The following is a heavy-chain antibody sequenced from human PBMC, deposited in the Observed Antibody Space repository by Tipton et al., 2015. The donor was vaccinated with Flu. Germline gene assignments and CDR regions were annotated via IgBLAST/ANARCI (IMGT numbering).Heavy chain of an antibody. CDR2: VYYTGGT. J-gene: IGHJ3*02. CDR1: GGSIGVTTYY. V-gene: IGHV4-39*07. D-gene: IGHD6-6*01. CDR3: ARSSLSFNAFDI. Sequence: TLSLTCTVSGGSIGVTTYYWGWIRQPPGKGLEYIGSVYYTGGTYFNPSLKSRVTVSIDTSKKQFSLKLNSVTAADTAVYYCARSSLSFNAFDIWGQGTTVIVSS.